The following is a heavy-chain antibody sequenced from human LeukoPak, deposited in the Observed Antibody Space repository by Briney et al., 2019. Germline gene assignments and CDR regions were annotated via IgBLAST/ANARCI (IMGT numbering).Heavy chain of an antibody. Sequence: GGSLRLSCAASGFTFSSYEMNWVPQAPGKGLEWVSYISSSGSTIYYADSVKGRFTISRDNAKNSLYLQMKSLRAEDTAVYYCARGKTSQNIVTRKTYNWFDPWGQGTLVTVSS. CDR1: GFTFSSYE. V-gene: IGHV3-48*03. J-gene: IGHJ5*02. CDR2: ISSSGSTI. CDR3: ARGKTSQNIVTRKTYNWFDP. D-gene: IGHD2/OR15-2a*01.